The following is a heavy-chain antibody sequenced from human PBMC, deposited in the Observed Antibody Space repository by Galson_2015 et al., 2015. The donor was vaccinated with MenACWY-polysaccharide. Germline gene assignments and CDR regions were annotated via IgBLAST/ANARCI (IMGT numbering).Heavy chain of an antibody. Sequence: CAISGDSVSSNSAAWNWIRQSPSRGLEWLGRTYYRSHWYNNYAVSVKSRIIIKPDTSKNQFSLQLNSVTPEDTAVYYCVRDHDWNDDFDIWGQGTLVTVSS. CDR2: TYYRSHWYN. CDR1: GDSVSSNSAA. CDR3: VRDHDWNDDFDI. V-gene: IGHV6-1*01. J-gene: IGHJ3*02. D-gene: IGHD1-1*01.